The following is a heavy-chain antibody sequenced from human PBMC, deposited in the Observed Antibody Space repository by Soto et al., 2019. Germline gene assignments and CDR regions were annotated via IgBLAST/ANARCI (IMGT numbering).Heavy chain of an antibody. CDR1: GYTFTNYG. V-gene: IGHV1-18*01. Sequence: QVQLLQSGAEVKKPGASVKDSCKASGYTFTNYGITWVRQAPGLGLEWMGWISASNGNTHYTQRLQGRVTMTTDTFTSTAYMELRGLRSDDTAVYYCARGRQLVGYFFYYMDVWGKGTTVTVSS. J-gene: IGHJ6*03. D-gene: IGHD6-6*01. CDR3: ARGRQLVGYFFYYMDV. CDR2: ISASNGNT.